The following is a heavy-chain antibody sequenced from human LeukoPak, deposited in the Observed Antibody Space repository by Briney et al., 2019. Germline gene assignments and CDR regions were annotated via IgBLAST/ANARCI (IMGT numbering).Heavy chain of an antibody. J-gene: IGHJ4*02. CDR2: IVVGSGNT. V-gene: IGHV1-58*02. CDR3: AADTATVTTKWAFDY. Sequence: TSVKVSRKASGFTFTSSAMQWVRQARGQRLEWIGWIVVGSGNTNYAQKFQERVTITRDMSTSTAYMELSSLRSEDTAVYYCAADTATVTTKWAFDYWGQGTLVTVSS. D-gene: IGHD4-17*01. CDR1: GFTFTSSA.